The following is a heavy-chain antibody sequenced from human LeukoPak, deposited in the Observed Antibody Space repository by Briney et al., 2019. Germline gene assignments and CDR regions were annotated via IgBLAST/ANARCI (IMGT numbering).Heavy chain of an antibody. CDR1: GFTFSSYS. V-gene: IGHV3-21*01. D-gene: IGHD6-13*01. CDR3: ARDLGIAAAGTDY. Sequence: GGSLRLSCAASGFTFSSYSMNWVRQAPGKGLEWVSSISSSSSYIYYADSVKGRFTISRDNAKNSLYLQMNSLRAEDSAVYYCARDLGIAAAGTDYWGQGTLVTVSS. CDR2: ISSSSSYI. J-gene: IGHJ4*02.